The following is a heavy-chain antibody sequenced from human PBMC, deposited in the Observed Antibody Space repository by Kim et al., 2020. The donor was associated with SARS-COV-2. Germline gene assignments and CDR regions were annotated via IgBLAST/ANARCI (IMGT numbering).Heavy chain of an antibody. V-gene: IGHV4-39*01. D-gene: IGHD3-16*01. CDR1: GDSVSSTLYT. J-gene: IGHJ4*02. CDR3: ARHLEDGSAYTFVDPYDF. Sequence: SETLSLTCTVSGDSVSSTLYTWGWIRQPPGKGLEWIGDIYSSGNSFINPSLKSRVSLAVDTSKNQFSLNLGSVTAADTAVYYCARHLEDGSAYTFVDPYDFWGQGPRVTVSS. CDR2: IYSSGNS.